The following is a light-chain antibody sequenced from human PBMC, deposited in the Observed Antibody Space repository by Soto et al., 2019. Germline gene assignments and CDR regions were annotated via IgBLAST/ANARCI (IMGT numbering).Light chain of an antibody. CDR1: QGIGSY. Sequence: DIQLTQSPSFLSASVGDRVTLTCRASQGIGSYLAWYQQKPWKDPKVLIYAASTLQSGVPSRFSGSGSGTEFTLTISSLQPEDFATYDCQQLNSYPLTCGGGTKVEIK. CDR2: AAS. CDR3: QQLNSYPLT. J-gene: IGKJ4*01. V-gene: IGKV1-9*01.